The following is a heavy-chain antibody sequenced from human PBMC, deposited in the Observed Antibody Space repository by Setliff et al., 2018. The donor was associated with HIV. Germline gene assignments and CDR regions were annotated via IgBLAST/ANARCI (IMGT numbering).Heavy chain of an antibody. CDR3: AREIYGGNSRPFDY. V-gene: IGHV4-59*01. J-gene: IGHJ4*02. Sequence: TLSLTCTVSGGSMTGYFWNWIRQSPGKGLEWIGYIYYNGDTNYNPTLNSRGTISVDTSKNQFSLKLTSVTAADTAVYYCAREIYGGNSRPFDYWGPGTLVTVSS. CDR1: GGSMTGYF. D-gene: IGHD4-17*01. CDR2: IYYNGDT.